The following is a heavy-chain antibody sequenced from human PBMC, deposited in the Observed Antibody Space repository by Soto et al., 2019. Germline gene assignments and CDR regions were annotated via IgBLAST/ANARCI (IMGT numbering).Heavy chain of an antibody. CDR1: GFTFSTYG. CDR2: ISGGGGDT. CDR3: AKTQQWGLPLSGGMDV. V-gene: IGHV3-23*01. J-gene: IGHJ6*02. D-gene: IGHD6-19*01. Sequence: EVQLLESGGGLVQPRGSLRLSCAASGFTFSTYGMSWVRQAPGKGLEWVSVISGGGGDTYYADSVKGRFTISRDNSKNTLYLEMNSLRAEDKAVYYCAKTQQWGLPLSGGMDVWGQGTTVTVSS.